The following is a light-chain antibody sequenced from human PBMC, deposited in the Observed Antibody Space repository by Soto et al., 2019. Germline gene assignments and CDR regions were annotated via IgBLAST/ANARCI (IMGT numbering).Light chain of an antibody. CDR1: SSDVGGYNY. J-gene: IGLJ2*01. V-gene: IGLV2-8*01. CDR3: SSYAGNNVV. CDR2: EVS. Sequence: QSALTQPPSASGSPGQSVTISCTGTSSDVGGYNYVSWYQQHPGKAPKLMIYEVSKRPSGVPDRFSGSKSGNTASLTVSGLQAEDEAAYYCSSYAGNNVVFGGATKLTVL.